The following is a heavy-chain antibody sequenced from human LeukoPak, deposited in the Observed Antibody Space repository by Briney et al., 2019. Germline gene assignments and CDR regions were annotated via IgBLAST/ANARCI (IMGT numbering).Heavy chain of an antibody. D-gene: IGHD2-15*01. CDR3: VGCSGGSCSDFDY. V-gene: IGHV3-7*01. CDR2: IKQDGSEK. J-gene: IGHJ4*02. CDR1: GFTFSSYW. Sequence: PGGSLRLSCAASGFTFSSYWMSWVRQAPGKGLEWVANIKQDGSEKYYVDSVKGRFTISRDNAKHSMYLQMNSLRAEDTALYYCVGCSGGSCSDFDYWGRGTLVTVSS.